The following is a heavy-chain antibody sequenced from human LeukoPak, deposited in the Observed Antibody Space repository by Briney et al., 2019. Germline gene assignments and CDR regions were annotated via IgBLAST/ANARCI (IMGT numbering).Heavy chain of an antibody. D-gene: IGHD3-3*01. J-gene: IGHJ3*02. CDR1: GGSISGYY. CDR3: VRDFDAWSAIDI. Sequence: PSETLSLTCTVSGGSISGYYWSWLRQPPGKGLEWIGCISYSGSTKYNPSLKSRVSISLDTSKMHFSLHLSPVTAADTAIYYCVRDFDAWSAIDIWGQGTMVTVSS. V-gene: IGHV4-59*01. CDR2: ISYSGST.